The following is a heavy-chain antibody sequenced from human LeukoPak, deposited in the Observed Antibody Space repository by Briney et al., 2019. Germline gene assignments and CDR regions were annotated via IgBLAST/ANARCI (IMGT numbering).Heavy chain of an antibody. CDR2: ISGSAGST. D-gene: IGHD1-14*01. J-gene: IGHJ1*01. V-gene: IGHV3-23*01. CDR1: GFTFSSYG. Sequence: GGSLRLSCAASGFTFSSYGLSWVRQAPGKGLEWVSGISGSAGSTYYADSVKGRFTISRDNSKNTLYLQMNSLRAEDTAVYYCAKDNPTWAEYFQHWGQGTLVTVSS. CDR3: AKDNPTWAEYFQH.